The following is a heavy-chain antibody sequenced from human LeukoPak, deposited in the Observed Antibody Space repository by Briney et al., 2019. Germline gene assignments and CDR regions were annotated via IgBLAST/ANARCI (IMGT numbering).Heavy chain of an antibody. D-gene: IGHD2-15*01. CDR2: INPNSGGT. CDR1: VYTSTGYN. CDR3: ARAQTYCGCGSCYSDY. Sequence: ASVKVSCVDSVYTSTGYNIRWLRQAPGQGLEWMGWINPNSGGTNYAQKFQGRVTMTRDTSISTAYMELSRQTSDDTAVYYCARAQTYCGCGSCYSDYWGQGSLVTVSS. J-gene: IGHJ4*02. V-gene: IGHV1-2*02.